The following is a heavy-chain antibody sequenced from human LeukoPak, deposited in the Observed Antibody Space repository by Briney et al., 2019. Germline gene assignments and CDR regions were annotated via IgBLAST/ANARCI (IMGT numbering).Heavy chain of an antibody. Sequence: SQTLSLTCAISGDSVSTNTGAWNWIRKSPSRGLEWLGRTYYRSQWHNEYAVSVKSRINVTPDTSKNQVSLQLNSVTLEDTAVYYCARGGSFAFDIWGQGTMVTVSA. J-gene: IGHJ3*02. V-gene: IGHV6-1*01. CDR2: TYYRSQWHN. CDR1: GDSVSTNTGA. D-gene: IGHD2-15*01. CDR3: ARGGSFAFDI.